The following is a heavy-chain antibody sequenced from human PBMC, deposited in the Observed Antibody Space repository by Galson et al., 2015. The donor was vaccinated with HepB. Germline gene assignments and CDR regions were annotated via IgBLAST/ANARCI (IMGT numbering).Heavy chain of an antibody. D-gene: IGHD1-26*01. V-gene: IGHV4-59*01. CDR1: GGSISSYY. CDR2: IYYSGST. J-gene: IGHJ5*02. Sequence: ETLSLTCTVSGGSISSYYWSWIRQPPGKGLEWIGYIYYSGSTNYNPSLKSRVTISVDTSKNQFSLKLSSVTAADTAVYYCARDQVERGYDLWGQGTLVTVSS. CDR3: ARDQVERGYDL.